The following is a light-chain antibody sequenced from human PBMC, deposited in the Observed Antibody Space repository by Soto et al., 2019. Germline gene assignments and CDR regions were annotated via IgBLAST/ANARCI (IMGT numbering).Light chain of an antibody. J-gene: IGKJ3*01. Sequence: IVMTQSPNSLAVSLGERATINCKSSQSLLSSSNNKNYLAWFQQKPGQAPKLLISSSSTRYSGVPDRYSGSGSETDFTLTISSLQAEDVADYYCQQYYGSPITFGPGNTLEIK. CDR2: SSS. CDR1: QSLLSSSNNKNY. V-gene: IGKV4-1*01. CDR3: QQYYGSPIT.